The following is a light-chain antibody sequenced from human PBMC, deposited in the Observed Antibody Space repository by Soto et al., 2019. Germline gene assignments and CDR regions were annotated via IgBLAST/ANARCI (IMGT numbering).Light chain of an antibody. J-gene: IGLJ2*01. CDR2: GVS. Sequence: QSALTQPASVSGSPGQSITISCTGTSSDVGDYKYVSWYQQHPGKAPKLMIYGVSNRPSGVSNRFSGSKSGNTASLTISGLQAEDEADYHCSSYTSTTTLFGGGTKLTVL. CDR3: SSYTSTTTL. V-gene: IGLV2-14*01. CDR1: SSDVGDYKY.